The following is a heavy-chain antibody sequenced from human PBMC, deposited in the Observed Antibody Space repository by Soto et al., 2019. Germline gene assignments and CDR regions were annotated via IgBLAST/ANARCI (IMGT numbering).Heavy chain of an antibody. Sequence: QVQLVESGGGLVQPGRSLRLTCTASGFNFNRFAIHWVRQAPGKGLEWVAVISYDGNNEYFAVPLRDRFAISRDNSQNTVFLPLVDVRVEDTGRYYCASDPSTPLWRGPEEHWGQGSRVIVSS. D-gene: IGHD3-16*01. CDR1: GFNFNRFA. J-gene: IGHJ4*02. CDR2: ISYDGNNE. CDR3: ASDPSTPLWRGPEEH. V-gene: IGHV3-30*09.